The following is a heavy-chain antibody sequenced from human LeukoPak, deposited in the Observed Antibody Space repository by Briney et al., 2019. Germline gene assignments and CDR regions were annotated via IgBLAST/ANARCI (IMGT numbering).Heavy chain of an antibody. CDR2: ISSSSSYI. CDR3: AREFDSSSWYVDY. CDR1: GFTFSSYS. J-gene: IGHJ4*02. V-gene: IGHV3-21*01. Sequence: EGSLRLSCAASGFTFSSYSMNWVRQAPGKGLEWVSSISSSSSYIYYADSVKGRFTISRDNAKNSLYLQMNSLRAEDTAVYYCAREFDSSSWYVDYWGQGTLVTVSS. D-gene: IGHD6-13*01.